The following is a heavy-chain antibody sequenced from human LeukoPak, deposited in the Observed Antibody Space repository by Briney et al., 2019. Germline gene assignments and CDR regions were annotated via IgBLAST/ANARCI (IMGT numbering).Heavy chain of an antibody. CDR3: ARDPYSGNYGAYYYYYMDV. J-gene: IGHJ6*03. D-gene: IGHD1-26*01. Sequence: HTGGSLRLSCAASGFTFSSYWMHWVRQAPGKGLVWVSRINSDGSSTSYADSVKGRFTISRDNAKNSLYLQMDSLRVEDTAEYYCARDPYSGNYGAYYYYYMDVWGKGTTVTVSS. CDR1: GFTFSSYW. CDR2: INSDGSST. V-gene: IGHV3-74*01.